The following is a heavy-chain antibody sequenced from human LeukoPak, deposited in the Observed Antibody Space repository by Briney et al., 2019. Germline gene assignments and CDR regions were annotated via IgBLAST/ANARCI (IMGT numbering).Heavy chain of an antibody. CDR3: ARDSFYTGYDRGFGY. CDR2: ISTNGSRT. J-gene: IGHJ4*02. V-gene: IGHV3-64*02. CDR1: GFTFSNYA. D-gene: IGHD5-12*01. Sequence: GGSLRLSCTASGFTFSNYAMHWVRQSPGKGLQYVSAISTNGSRTFYADSVKGRFTISRDNSKNTLYLQMGSLRGDDTAVYYCARDSFYTGYDRGFGYWGQGTLVTVSS.